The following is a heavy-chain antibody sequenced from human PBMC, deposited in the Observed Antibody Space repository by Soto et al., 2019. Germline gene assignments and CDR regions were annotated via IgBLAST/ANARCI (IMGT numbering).Heavy chain of an antibody. CDR1: GYTFTSYG. J-gene: IGHJ4*02. V-gene: IGHV1-18*01. Sequence: ASVKLSCKASGYTFTSYGFSWVRQAPGQGLEWMGWISAYNGNRNYAQKVQGRVTMTTDTSTNTAYMELRSLRSDDTAVYYCARDQVGATGAYWGQGTLVTVSS. CDR2: ISAYNGNR. D-gene: IGHD1-26*01. CDR3: ARDQVGATGAY.